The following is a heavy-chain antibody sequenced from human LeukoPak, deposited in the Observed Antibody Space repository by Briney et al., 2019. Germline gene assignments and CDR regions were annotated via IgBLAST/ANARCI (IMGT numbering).Heavy chain of an antibody. CDR2: IYTSGST. Sequence: PSQTLSLTCTVSGGSISSGSYYWGWIRQPAGKGLEWIGRIYTSGSTNYNPSLKSRVTISVDTSKNQFSLKLSSVTAADTAVYYCARVHCGGDCYSDRGWFDPWGQGTLVTVSS. CDR3: ARVHCGGDCYSDRGWFDP. D-gene: IGHD2-21*02. CDR1: GGSISSGSYY. V-gene: IGHV4-61*02. J-gene: IGHJ5*02.